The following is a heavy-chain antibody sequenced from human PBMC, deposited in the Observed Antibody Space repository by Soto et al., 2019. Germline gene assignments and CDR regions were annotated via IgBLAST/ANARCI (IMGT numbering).Heavy chain of an antibody. D-gene: IGHD4-4*01. CDR1: GYPFTGYY. Sequence: GASVKVSCRASGYPFTGYYLHWVRRAPGQGLEWMGYINPNNGDTNFAQNFKGRVTLTRDTSISTAYMELSRLRSDDTAVYYCARKSNHGYHYYYCLAVWDQGTTVTVSS. J-gene: IGHJ6*02. CDR2: INPNNGDT. V-gene: IGHV1-2*02. CDR3: ARKSNHGYHYYYCLAV.